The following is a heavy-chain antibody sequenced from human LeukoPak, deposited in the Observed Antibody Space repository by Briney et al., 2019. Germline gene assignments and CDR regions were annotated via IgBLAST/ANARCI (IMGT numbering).Heavy chain of an antibody. Sequence: GGSLRLSCAASGFTFSNYWMHWVRQAPGKGLVWVSRINSDGSRISYADSVKGRFTISRDNAKNTLYLQMNSLRAEDTAVYYCAKWYCSSTSCYNHWFDPWGQGTLVTVSS. CDR2: INSDGSRI. CDR3: AKWYCSSTSCYNHWFDP. J-gene: IGHJ5*02. CDR1: GFTFSNYW. D-gene: IGHD2-2*02. V-gene: IGHV3-74*01.